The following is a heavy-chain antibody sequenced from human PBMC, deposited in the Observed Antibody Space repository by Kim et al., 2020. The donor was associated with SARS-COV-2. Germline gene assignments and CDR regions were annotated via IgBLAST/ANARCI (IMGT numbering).Heavy chain of an antibody. Sequence: GGSLRLSCAASGFTFSSYAMHWVRQAPGKGLEWVAVISYDGSNKYYADSVKGRFTISRDNSKNTLYLQMNSLRAEDTAVYYCATTGYYYDSSGLGYFDYWGQGTLVTVSS. CDR1: GFTFSSYA. V-gene: IGHV3-30-3*01. CDR3: ATTGYYYDSSGLGYFDY. J-gene: IGHJ4*02. CDR2: ISYDGSNK. D-gene: IGHD3-22*01.